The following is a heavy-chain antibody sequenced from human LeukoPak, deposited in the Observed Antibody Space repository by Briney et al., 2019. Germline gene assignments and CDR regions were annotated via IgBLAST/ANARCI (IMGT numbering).Heavy chain of an antibody. CDR1: GFTFSSKS. V-gene: IGHV3-48*02. CDR3: ASRHYFDY. D-gene: IGHD6-6*01. CDR2: IIGDSSIT. J-gene: IGHJ4*02. Sequence: GGALRLSCAASGFTFSSKSMNWVRQAPGKGLEWVSYIIGDSSITYYADFVKGRFTISRDTAKNSLYLQMNSLRDEDTAVYYCASRHYFDYWGQGTLVTVSS.